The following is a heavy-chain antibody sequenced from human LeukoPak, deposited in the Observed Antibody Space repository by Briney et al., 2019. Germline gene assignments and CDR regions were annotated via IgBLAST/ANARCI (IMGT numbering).Heavy chain of an antibody. Sequence: GGSLRLSCAASGFTFSSYSMNWVRQAPGKGLEWVSSISSSSSNTYYADSVKGRFTISRDNAKNSLYLQMNSLRAEDTAVYYCAKSGGYSYVENFDYWGQGTLVTVSS. CDR2: ISSSSSNT. V-gene: IGHV3-21*04. J-gene: IGHJ4*02. CDR3: AKSGGYSYVENFDY. D-gene: IGHD5-18*01. CDR1: GFTFSSYS.